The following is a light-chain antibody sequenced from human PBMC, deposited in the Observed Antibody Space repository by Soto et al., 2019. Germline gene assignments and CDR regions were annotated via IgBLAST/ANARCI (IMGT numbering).Light chain of an antibody. CDR2: GAS. CDR3: QQYNNWPRT. CDR1: QSVSSN. J-gene: IGKJ1*01. V-gene: IGKV3-15*01. Sequence: EIVMTQSTATLSVSPGERATLSCSASQSVSSNLAWYQQKPGQAPRLLIYGASTRATGIPARFSGSGSGTEFTLTISSLQSEDFAVYYCQQYNNWPRTFGQGTKVDSK.